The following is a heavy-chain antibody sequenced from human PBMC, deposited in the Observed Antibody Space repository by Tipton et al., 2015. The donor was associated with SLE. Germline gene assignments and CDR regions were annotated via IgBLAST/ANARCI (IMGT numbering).Heavy chain of an antibody. V-gene: IGHV4-31*03. CDR2: IYYRGST. CDR1: GGSISSGGYY. D-gene: IGHD4-17*01. CDR3: ARDSNGDYVEACDI. J-gene: IGHJ3*02. Sequence: TLSLTCTVSGGSISSGGYYWSWIRQHKGKGLEWIGYIYYRGSTYYNPSLKSRVTISVDTSKNQFSLKLSSVTAADTAVYYCARDSNGDYVEACDIWGQGTMVTVSS.